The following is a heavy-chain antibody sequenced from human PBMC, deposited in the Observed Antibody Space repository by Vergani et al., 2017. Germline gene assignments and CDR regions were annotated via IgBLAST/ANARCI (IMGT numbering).Heavy chain of an antibody. CDR3: AGDLFEMAINTHFDY. J-gene: IGHJ4*02. CDR2: IIPIFGTA. V-gene: IGHV1-69*01. D-gene: IGHD5-24*01. CDR1: GGTFSSYA. Sequence: QVQLVQSGAEVKKPGSSVKVSCKASGGTFSSYAISWVRQAPGQGLEWMGGIIPIFGTANYAQKFQGRVTITADESTSTAYMKLSSLRSEDTAVYYCAGDLFEMAINTHFDYWGQGTLVTVSS.